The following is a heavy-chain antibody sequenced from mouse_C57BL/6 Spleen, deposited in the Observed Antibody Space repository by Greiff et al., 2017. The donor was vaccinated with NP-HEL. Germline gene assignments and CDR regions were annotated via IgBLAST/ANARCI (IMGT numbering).Heavy chain of an antibody. CDR1: GIDFSRYW. Sequence: TASGIDFSRYWMSWVRRAPGKGLEWIGEINPDSSTINYAPSLKDKFIISRDNAKNTLYLQMSKVRSEDTALYYCARHYYGSSYWYFDVWGTGTTVTVSS. CDR2: INPDSSTI. J-gene: IGHJ1*03. V-gene: IGHV4-1*01. D-gene: IGHD1-1*01. CDR3: ARHYYGSSYWYFDV.